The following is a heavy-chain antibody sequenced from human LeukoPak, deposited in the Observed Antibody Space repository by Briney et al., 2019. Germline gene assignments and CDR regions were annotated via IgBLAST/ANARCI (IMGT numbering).Heavy chain of an antibody. J-gene: IGHJ4*02. CDR1: GFIFSDSW. V-gene: IGHV3-7*01. Sequence: PGGSLRLSCAASGFIFSDSWMTWVRQAPGKGLEWVANIRVDGSGKYYLDSVKGRFTISRDNAKNTLYLQMNSLRAEDTAVYFCARDDPLAYYYSWGQGTLVTVSS. CDR3: ARDDPLAYYYS. D-gene: IGHD3-22*01. CDR2: IRVDGSGK.